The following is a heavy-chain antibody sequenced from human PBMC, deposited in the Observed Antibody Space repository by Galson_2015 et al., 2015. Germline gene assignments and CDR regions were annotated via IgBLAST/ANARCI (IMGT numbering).Heavy chain of an antibody. Sequence: SLRLSCAASGFTFEDYAMHWVRQAPGKGLEWVSSISWNSGSIGYADSVKGRFTISRDNAKHSLYLQMNSLRPEDTALYFCAKDDSRAWSSAGSWGRGTLVTVSS. CDR3: AKDDSRAWSSAGS. D-gene: IGHD6-19*01. J-gene: IGHJ5*02. CDR2: ISWNSGSI. CDR1: GFTFEDYA. V-gene: IGHV3-9*01.